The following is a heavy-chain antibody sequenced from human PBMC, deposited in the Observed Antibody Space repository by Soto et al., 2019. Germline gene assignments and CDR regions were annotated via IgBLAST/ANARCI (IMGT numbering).Heavy chain of an antibody. J-gene: IGHJ4*02. CDR3: ARVANEYGGNWAFDY. Sequence: HVQLQESGPGQVKPSETLSLTCSVSGGSLSGFPWIWIRQPPGKGLEWVGYIYHTGISNYNPSLKSRLTISLDMYRNQFSLQLTSVTAADTALYYCARVANEYGGNWAFDYWGLGTLVTGSS. V-gene: IGHV4-59*01. CDR2: IYHTGIS. D-gene: IGHD7-27*01. CDR1: GGSLSGFP.